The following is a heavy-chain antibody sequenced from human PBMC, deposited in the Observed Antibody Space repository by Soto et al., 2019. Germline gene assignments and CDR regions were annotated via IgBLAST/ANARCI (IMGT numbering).Heavy chain of an antibody. CDR3: ASGGGASGWSYKALDY. V-gene: IGHV1-18*01. CDR1: GYTFTSYG. CDR2: LSTYNGNT. D-gene: IGHD6-19*01. J-gene: IGHJ4*02. Sequence: QVQLVQSGAEVKKPGASVKVSCKASGYTFTSYGISWVRQAPGQGLEWMGWLSTYNGNTNYAQKLQGRVTMTTDTSTSTAYMGGGSLRSDNTAVYYCASGGGASGWSYKALDYWGQGTLVTVSS.